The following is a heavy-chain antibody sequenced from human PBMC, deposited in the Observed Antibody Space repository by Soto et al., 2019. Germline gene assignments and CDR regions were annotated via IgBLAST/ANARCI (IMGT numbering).Heavy chain of an antibody. D-gene: IGHD1-7*01. Sequence: EVQLVESGGGLVQPGGSLRLSCAASGFTLSSYWMHWVRQVPGKALMWVSRINSDGIRTNYADSVKGRFTISRDNAENTLYLQMNSRRAEDTAVYYCARDLGNCDRYDFDYWGQGTLVTVSS. CDR3: ARDLGNCDRYDFDY. V-gene: IGHV3-74*01. CDR1: GFTLSSYW. J-gene: IGHJ4*02. CDR2: INSDGIRT.